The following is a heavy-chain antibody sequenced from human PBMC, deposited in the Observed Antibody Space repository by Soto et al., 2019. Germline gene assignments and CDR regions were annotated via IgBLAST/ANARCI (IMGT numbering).Heavy chain of an antibody. V-gene: IGHV3-23*01. D-gene: IGHD1-26*01. Sequence: EVQLLESGGGLVQPGGSLRLSCAASGFTFSSYAMSWVRQAPGKGLEWVSASSGSGGSTYYADYVKGRFTISRDNSKNTLYLQMNSLRAEDTAVYYCAKSRRSGSSPISFDYWGQGTLVTVSS. CDR1: GFTFSSYA. CDR2: SSGSGGST. CDR3: AKSRRSGSSPISFDY. J-gene: IGHJ4*02.